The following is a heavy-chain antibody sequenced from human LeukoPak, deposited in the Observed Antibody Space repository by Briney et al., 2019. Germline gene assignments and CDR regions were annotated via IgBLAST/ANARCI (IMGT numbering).Heavy chain of an antibody. J-gene: IGHJ5*02. CDR3: AKDLRYSSSWSSGWFDP. Sequence: ASVKVSCKASGYTFTDYYLHWVRQAPGQGLQWMGWINPKSGGTSYAQMFQGRVTMTRDTSISTAYMELGRLRSDDTAVYFCAKDLRYSSSWSSGWFDPWGQGTLVTVSS. CDR2: INPKSGGT. D-gene: IGHD6-13*01. CDR1: GYTFTDYY. V-gene: IGHV1-2*02.